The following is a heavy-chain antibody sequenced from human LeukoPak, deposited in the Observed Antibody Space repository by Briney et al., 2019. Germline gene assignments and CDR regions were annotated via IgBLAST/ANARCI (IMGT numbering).Heavy chain of an antibody. CDR3: AGFGPYYDMDV. CDR2: IHYTGKA. CDR1: GGSISGNY. D-gene: IGHD3/OR15-3a*01. V-gene: IGHV4-59*01. Sequence: SETLSLTCTVSGGSISGNYWTWTRQPPGKGLEWIGQIHYTGKADYNPSLRSRITISVDTSKNQMFLKVSSVTAAHTAVYYCAGFGPYYDMDVWGQGTTVTVSS. J-gene: IGHJ6*02.